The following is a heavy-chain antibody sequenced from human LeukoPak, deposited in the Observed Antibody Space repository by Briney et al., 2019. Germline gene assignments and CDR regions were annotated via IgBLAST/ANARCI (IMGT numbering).Heavy chain of an antibody. CDR2: INPKSGGI. CDR1: GYTFTNYY. Sequence: GASVKVSCKAFGYTFTNYYLHWVRQAPGQGLDWMGWINPKSGGIKLAQKFQGRVTMTRDTSINTVYMELSSLTSDDRAVYYCARGPSHYYYTDVWGKGTTVIVSS. CDR3: ARGPSHYYYTDV. V-gene: IGHV1-2*02. J-gene: IGHJ6*03.